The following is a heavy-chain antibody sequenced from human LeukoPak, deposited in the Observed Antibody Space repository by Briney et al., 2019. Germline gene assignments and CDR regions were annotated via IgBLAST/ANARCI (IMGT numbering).Heavy chain of an antibody. D-gene: IGHD3-22*01. Sequence: SETLSLTCTVSGGSISSDYWSWTRQPPGKGLEWIGYIYYSGSTNYNPSLKSRVTISVDTSKNQFSLKLSSVTAADTAVYYCARVGYYYDSSGYYLDAFDIWGQGTMVTVSS. CDR2: IYYSGST. J-gene: IGHJ3*02. V-gene: IGHV4-59*01. CDR3: ARVGYYYDSSGYYLDAFDI. CDR1: GGSISSDY.